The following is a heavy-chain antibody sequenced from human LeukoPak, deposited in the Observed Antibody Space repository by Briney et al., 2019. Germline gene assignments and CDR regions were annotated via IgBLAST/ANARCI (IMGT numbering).Heavy chain of an antibody. J-gene: IGHJ4*02. CDR3: AREDDYPIAGSYGLNY. CDR1: GGFFSGYY. D-gene: IGHD3-10*01. V-gene: IGHV4-34*01. CDR2: INHSGST. Sequence: SETLSLTCAVYGGFFSGYYWSWIRQPPGKGLEWIGEINHSGSTNYNPSLKSRVTISVDTSKNQFSLKLSSVTAADTAVYYCAREDDYPIAGSYGLNYWGQGTLVTVSS.